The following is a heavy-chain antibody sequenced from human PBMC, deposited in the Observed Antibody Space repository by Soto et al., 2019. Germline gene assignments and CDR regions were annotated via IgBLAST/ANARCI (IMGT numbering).Heavy chain of an antibody. V-gene: IGHV3-30*04. D-gene: IGHD3-3*02. CDR2: ISHSGSND. CDR3: ARGQTAISSRGWFDS. J-gene: IGHJ5*01. CDR1: GFIFNNHA. Sequence: ESGGGVVQPGLSLRLSCAASGFIFNNHAIYWVRQAPGRGLEWVAVISHSGSNDYYADSVKGRFTVSRDNSKNTVYLQMNSLRREDTAVYYCARGQTAISSRGWFDSWGQGTLVTVSS.